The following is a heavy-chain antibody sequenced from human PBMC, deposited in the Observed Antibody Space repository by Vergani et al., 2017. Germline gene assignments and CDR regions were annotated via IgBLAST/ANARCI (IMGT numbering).Heavy chain of an antibody. CDR1: GFTFSSYA. D-gene: IGHD2-2*03. V-gene: IGHV3-30-3*01. Sequence: QVQLVESGGGVVQPGRSLRLSCAASGFTFSSYAMHWVRQAPGQGLEWVAVISYDGSNKYYADSVKGRFTISRDNSKNTLYLQMNSLRAEDTAVYYCARDSGYCSSTSCRGGYYYMDVWGKGTTVTVSS. CDR3: ARDSGYCSSTSCRGGYYYMDV. J-gene: IGHJ6*03. CDR2: ISYDGSNK.